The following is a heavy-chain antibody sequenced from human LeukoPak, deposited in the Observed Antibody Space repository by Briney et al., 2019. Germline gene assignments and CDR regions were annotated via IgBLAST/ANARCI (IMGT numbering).Heavy chain of an antibody. J-gene: IGHJ4*02. V-gene: IGHV4-59*08. Sequence: SETLSLTCTVSGGSISGYYWSWVRQPPGKGLEWIGYIYFSGTTRYNPSLKSRVTMSVNTSKNQFSLNLNSVTAADTAVYYCARLASDSDILTGSDYWGQGTLVTVPS. CDR3: ARLASDSDILTGSDY. CDR1: GGSISGYY. D-gene: IGHD3-9*01. CDR2: IYFSGTT.